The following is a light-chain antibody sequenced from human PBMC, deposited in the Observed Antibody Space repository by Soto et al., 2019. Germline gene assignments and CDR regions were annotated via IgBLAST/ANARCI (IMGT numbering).Light chain of an antibody. CDR3: WSYGGSYTSEV. CDR2: DVN. V-gene: IGLV2-11*01. J-gene: IGLJ2*01. CDR1: NSDVGGYVY. Sequence: QSALTQPRSVSGSPGQPVTISCTGINSDVGGYVYVSWYQQHPGKAPKLIIYDVNKRPSGVPHRFSGSKSGNTASLTISGLQEEDEADYYCWSYGGSYTSEVFGGGTKLTVL.